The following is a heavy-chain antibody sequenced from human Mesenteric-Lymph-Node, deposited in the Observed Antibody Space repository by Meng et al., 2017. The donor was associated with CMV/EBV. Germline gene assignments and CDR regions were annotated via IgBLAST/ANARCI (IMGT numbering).Heavy chain of an antibody. CDR3: ARALSSSSIPYYYYYGMDV. D-gene: IGHD6-13*01. V-gene: IGHV3-13*01. CDR2: IGTAGDT. CDR1: GFTFSSYD. Sequence: GGSLRLSCAASGFTFSSYDMHWVRQATGKGLEWVSAIGTAGDTYYPGSVKGRFTISRDNAKNSLYLQMNSLRAEDTAVYYCARALSSSSIPYYYYYGMDVWGQGTTVTVSS. J-gene: IGHJ6*02.